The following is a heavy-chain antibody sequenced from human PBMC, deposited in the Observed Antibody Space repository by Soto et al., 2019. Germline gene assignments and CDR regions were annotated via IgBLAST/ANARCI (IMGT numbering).Heavy chain of an antibody. J-gene: IGHJ5*02. CDR1: GFSVTNND. CDR2: FYGGGAT. CDR3: SHWAFS. Sequence: GGSLRLSCTAASGFSVTNNDMSWVRQAPGKGLEWVSIFYGGGATYYTDSVKGRFTVSRDSSKNTLFLQMNSLRVEDTAVYYCSHWAFSWGRGTLVNVSS. V-gene: IGHV3-66*01. D-gene: IGHD7-27*01.